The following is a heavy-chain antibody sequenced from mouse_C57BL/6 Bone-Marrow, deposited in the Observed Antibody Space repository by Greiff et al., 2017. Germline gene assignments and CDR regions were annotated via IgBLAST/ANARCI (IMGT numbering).Heavy chain of an antibody. J-gene: IGHJ3*01. CDR2: IWRGGST. D-gene: IGHD2-5*01. CDR3: AKGDPYSNQFAY. Sequence: VHLVESGPGLVQPSQSLSITCTVSGFSLTSYGVHWVRQSPGKGLEWLGVIWRGGSTDYNAAFMSRLSITKDNSKTQVFFKMNSLQADDTAIYYCAKGDPYSNQFAYWGQGTLVTVSA. CDR1: GFSLTSYG. V-gene: IGHV2-5*01.